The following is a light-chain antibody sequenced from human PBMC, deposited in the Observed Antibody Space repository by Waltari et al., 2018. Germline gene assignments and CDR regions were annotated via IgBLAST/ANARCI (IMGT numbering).Light chain of an antibody. Sequence: SSDLTQDPSVSVALGQTVRITCQGDTLRRYSASWYQQRPGQAPKLVLDGPDIRPSGIPDRFSGSTSGNTASLTITGAQAEDEADYYCHSRETFSTRLFGGGTRLTV. CDR1: TLRRYS. V-gene: IGLV3-19*01. CDR3: HSRETFSTRL. J-gene: IGLJ2*01. CDR2: GPD.